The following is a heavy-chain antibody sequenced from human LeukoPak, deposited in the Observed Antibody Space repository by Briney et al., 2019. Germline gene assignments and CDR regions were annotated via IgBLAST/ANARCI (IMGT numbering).Heavy chain of an antibody. CDR1: GYSFIGYY. J-gene: IGHJ4*02. Sequence: ASVTVSCKASGYSFIGYYMHWVRQAPRQGLEWMGWINPKSGGTNYAQKFQGRVSLTRDTSISTAYMELSRLRSDDTAVYYCARDGQGTGKTFDYWGQGTLVTVSS. V-gene: IGHV1-2*02. D-gene: IGHD1-1*01. CDR3: ARDGQGTGKTFDY. CDR2: INPKSGGT.